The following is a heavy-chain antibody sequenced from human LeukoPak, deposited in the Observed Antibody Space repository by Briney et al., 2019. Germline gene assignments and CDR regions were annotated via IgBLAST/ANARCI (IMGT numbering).Heavy chain of an antibody. CDR1: GGSVSSGSYY. CDR2: IYYSGST. D-gene: IGHD1-1*01. V-gene: IGHV4-61*01. Sequence: SETLSLTCTVSGGSVSSGSYYWSWLRQPPGTGLEWIGYIYYSGSTNYNPSLKSRVTISVDTSKNQFSLKLSSVTAADTAVYYCARDRYNWNDVMGDYYYYGMDVWGKGTTVTVSS. CDR3: ARDRYNWNDVMGDYYYYGMDV. J-gene: IGHJ6*04.